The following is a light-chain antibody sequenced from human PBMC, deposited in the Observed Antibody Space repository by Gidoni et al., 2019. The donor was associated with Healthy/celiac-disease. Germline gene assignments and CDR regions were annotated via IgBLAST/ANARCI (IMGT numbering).Light chain of an antibody. Sequence: IKLTKSPSSLSASVVDRVTITCQSIQDISNYLNWYQQKPGKAPKLLIYDASNLETGVPSRFSGSGSGIDFTVTIRSLQPEEIATDYCQHYDKLPLTFGQGTRLEIK. V-gene: IGKV1-33*01. CDR3: QHYDKLPLT. CDR2: DAS. J-gene: IGKJ5*01. CDR1: QDISNY.